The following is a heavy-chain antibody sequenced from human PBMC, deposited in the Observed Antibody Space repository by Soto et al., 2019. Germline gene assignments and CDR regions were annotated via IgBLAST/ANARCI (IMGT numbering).Heavy chain of an antibody. D-gene: IGHD3-16*01. CDR2: IVYSGST. CDR3: ARDRRMGGAFDI. CDR1: GGSINSCGYY. Sequence: QVQLQESGPGLLKPAQTLSLTCLVSGGSINSCGYYWSWLRQYPGKGLEWIGYIVYSGSTSDNPSINSRLNISLDPYQSQSDLELPSVAAADTAVYDCARDRRMGGAFDIWGRGTMGTVSS. J-gene: IGHJ3*02. V-gene: IGHV4-31*03.